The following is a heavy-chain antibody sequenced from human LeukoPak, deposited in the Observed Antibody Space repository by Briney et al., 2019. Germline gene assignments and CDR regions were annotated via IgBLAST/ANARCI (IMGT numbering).Heavy chain of an antibody. Sequence: GGPLRLSCAASGFTFSSYSMNWLRQAPGKGLEWVSSISSSSRHIYYADPVKRRFTIPRDNYKHTLYLQMNSLSAEDTAVYYCARDGSEVATISYYYGMDVWGQGTTVTVSS. D-gene: IGHD5-12*01. CDR2: ISSSSRHI. CDR1: GFTFSSYS. CDR3: ARDGSEVATISYYYGMDV. V-gene: IGHV3-21*01. J-gene: IGHJ6*02.